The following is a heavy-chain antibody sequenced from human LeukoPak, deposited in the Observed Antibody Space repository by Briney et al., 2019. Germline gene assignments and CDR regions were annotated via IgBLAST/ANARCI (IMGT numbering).Heavy chain of an antibody. Sequence: SETLSLTCSVSGGSISSSSYYWGWIRQPPGKGLEYIGSFSYSGSTYYNPSLKSRVTISVDTSKNQFSLKMSSVTAADTAVYYCASLSKYYYESRVFFDYWGQGTLVTVSS. V-gene: IGHV4-39*01. CDR1: GGSISSSSYY. CDR2: FSYSGST. J-gene: IGHJ4*02. D-gene: IGHD3-22*01. CDR3: ASLSKYYYESRVFFDY.